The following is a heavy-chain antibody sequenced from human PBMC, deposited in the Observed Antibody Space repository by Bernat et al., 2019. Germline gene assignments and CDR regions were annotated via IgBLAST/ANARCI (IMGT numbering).Heavy chain of an antibody. CDR1: GGSISSYY. V-gene: IGHV4-59*01. J-gene: IGHJ2*01. CDR3: ARDRRGMHGSGSDGYFDL. Sequence: QVQLQESGPGLVKPSETLSLTCPVSGGSISSYYWSWIRPPPGKGLEWIGYIYYSGSTNYNPSLKSRVTISVDTSKNQFSLKLSSVTAADTAVYYCARDRRGMHGSGSDGYFDLWGRGTLVTVSS. CDR2: IYYSGST. D-gene: IGHD6-19*01.